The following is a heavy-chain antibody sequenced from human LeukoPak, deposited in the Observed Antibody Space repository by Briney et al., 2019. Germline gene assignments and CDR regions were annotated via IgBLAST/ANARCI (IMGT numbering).Heavy chain of an antibody. J-gene: IGHJ4*02. Sequence: ASVKVSCKASGYTFTSYGISWVRQAPGQGLEWMGGIIPIFGTANYAQKFQGRVTITADESTSTAYMELSSLRSEDTAVYYCARVNRGSLDYWGQGALVTVSS. CDR1: GYTFTSYG. D-gene: IGHD7-27*01. V-gene: IGHV1-69*13. CDR2: IIPIFGTA. CDR3: ARVNRGSLDY.